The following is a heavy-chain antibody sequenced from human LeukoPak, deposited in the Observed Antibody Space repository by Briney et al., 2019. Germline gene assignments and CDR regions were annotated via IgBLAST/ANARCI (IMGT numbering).Heavy chain of an antibody. J-gene: IGHJ4*03. CDR3: ARGTTISETGYFDY. V-gene: IGHV4-34*01. CDR1: GGSFSGYY. D-gene: IGHD1-1*01. CDR2: INHSGDT. Sequence: SETLSLTCAVSGGSFSGYYWSWIRQSPGRGLEWIGEINHSGDTNYNSSVKSRVTISVDTSKNQFSLKVRSLTAADTAVYYCARGTTISETGYFDYWGQGTLVTVSS.